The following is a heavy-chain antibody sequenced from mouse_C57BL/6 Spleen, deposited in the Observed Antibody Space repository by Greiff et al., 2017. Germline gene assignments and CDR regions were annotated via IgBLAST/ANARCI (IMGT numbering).Heavy chain of an antibody. CDR3: ARSIYYYGSSYGYYFDY. CDR1: GYTFTSYG. Sequence: VQLQQSGAELARPGASVKLSCKASGYTFTSYGISWVKQRTGQGLEWIGEIYPRSGNTYYNEKFKGKATLTADKSSSTAYMELRSLTSEDSAVYFCARSIYYYGSSYGYYFDYWGPGTTLTVSS. CDR2: IYPRSGNT. V-gene: IGHV1-81*01. J-gene: IGHJ2*01. D-gene: IGHD1-1*01.